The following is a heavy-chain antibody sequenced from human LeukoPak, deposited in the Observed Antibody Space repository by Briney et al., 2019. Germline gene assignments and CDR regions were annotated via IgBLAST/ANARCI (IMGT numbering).Heavy chain of an antibody. CDR1: GGSFSGYY. CDR3: ARASLSIGGYSSFDY. D-gene: IGHD2-15*01. J-gene: IGHJ4*02. Sequence: SETLSLTCAVYGGSFSGYYWSWIRQSAGKGLEWMGRIYQSGSNSENTNYNPSLESRVTVAADTSNNQFSLTLSSVTAADTAVYYCARASLSIGGYSSFDYWGQGILVTVSS. V-gene: IGHV4-59*10. CDR2: IYQSGSNSENT.